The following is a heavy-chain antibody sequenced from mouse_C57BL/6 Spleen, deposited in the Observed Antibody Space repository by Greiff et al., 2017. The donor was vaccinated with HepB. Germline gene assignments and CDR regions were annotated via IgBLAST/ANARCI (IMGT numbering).Heavy chain of an antibody. CDR2: IDPANGNT. CDR3: ARDYGSSYDYYAMDY. V-gene: IGHV14-3*01. Sequence: VQLKESVAELVRPGASVKLSCTASGFNIKNTYMHWVKQRPEQGLEWIGRIDPANGNTKYAPKFQGKATITADTSSNTAYLQLSSLTSEDTAIYYCARDYGSSYDYYAMDYWGQGTSVTVSS. CDR1: GFNIKNTY. D-gene: IGHD1-1*01. J-gene: IGHJ4*01.